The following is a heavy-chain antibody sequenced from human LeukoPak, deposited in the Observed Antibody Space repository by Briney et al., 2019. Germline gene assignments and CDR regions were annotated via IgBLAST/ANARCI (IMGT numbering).Heavy chain of an antibody. Sequence: QPGGSLRLSCAASGFTFSSYWMSWVRQAPGKGLEWVANIKQDGSEKYYVDSVKGRFTISRDNAKSSLYLQMNSLRAEDTAVYYCARANCSSTSCYDNYFDYWGQGTLVTVSS. CDR1: GFTFSSYW. CDR3: ARANCSSTSCYDNYFDY. D-gene: IGHD2-2*01. J-gene: IGHJ4*02. V-gene: IGHV3-7*01. CDR2: IKQDGSEK.